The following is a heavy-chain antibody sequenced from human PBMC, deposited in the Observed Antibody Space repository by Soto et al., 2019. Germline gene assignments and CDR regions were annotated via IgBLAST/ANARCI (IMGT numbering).Heavy chain of an antibody. D-gene: IGHD6-13*01. CDR2: ISYDGSNK. Sequence: QVQLVESGGGVVQPGRSLRLSCAASGFTFSSYGMHWVLQAPGKGLEWVAVISYDGSNKYYADSVKGRFTISRDNSKNTLYLQMNSLRAEDTAVYYCAKDKCSSCLYHYYGMDVWGQGTTVTVSS. V-gene: IGHV3-30*18. CDR1: GFTFSSYG. CDR3: AKDKCSSCLYHYYGMDV. J-gene: IGHJ6*02.